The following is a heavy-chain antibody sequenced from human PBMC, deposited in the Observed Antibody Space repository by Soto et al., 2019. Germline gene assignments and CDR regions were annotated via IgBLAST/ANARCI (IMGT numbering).Heavy chain of an antibody. D-gene: IGHD6-13*01. CDR3: ARGRIAAAGRWFDP. V-gene: IGHV3-48*01. J-gene: IGHJ5*02. Sequence: GVLRLSCAASGFTFSSYSMNWVRQAPGKGLEWVSYISSSSSTIYYADSVKGRFTISRDNAKNSLYLQMNSLRAEDTAVYYCARGRIAAAGRWFDPWGQGTLVTVSS. CDR1: GFTFSSYS. CDR2: ISSSSSTI.